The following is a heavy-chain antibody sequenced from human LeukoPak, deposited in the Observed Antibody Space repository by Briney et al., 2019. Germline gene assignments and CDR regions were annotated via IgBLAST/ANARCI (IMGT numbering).Heavy chain of an antibody. CDR1: GFTFDHYA. V-gene: IGHV3-43*02. CDR2: ITGDGSST. CDR3: AKDMGDYYGSGSYPLFHY. J-gene: IGHJ4*02. Sequence: GGSLRLSCAASGFTFDHYAMHWVRQAPGKGLEWVSLITGDGSSTYYADSVKGRFTISRDNSKNSLYLQMSSLRTEGIALYYCAKDMGDYYGSGSYPLFHYWGQGTLVTVSS. D-gene: IGHD3-10*01.